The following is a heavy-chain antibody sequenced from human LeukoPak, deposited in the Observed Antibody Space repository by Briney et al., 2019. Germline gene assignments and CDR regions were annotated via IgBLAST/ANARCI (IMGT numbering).Heavy chain of an antibody. CDR2: ISYDGSNK. D-gene: IGHD6-19*01. V-gene: IGHV3-30*03. CDR1: GLTFSSYG. J-gene: IGHJ4*02. Sequence: PGRSLRLSCAASGLTFSSYGMHWVRQAPGKGLEWVAVISYDGSNKYYADSVKGRFTISRDNSKNTLYLQMNSLRAEDAAVYYCASGWYTHFDYWGQGTLVTVSS. CDR3: ASGWYTHFDY.